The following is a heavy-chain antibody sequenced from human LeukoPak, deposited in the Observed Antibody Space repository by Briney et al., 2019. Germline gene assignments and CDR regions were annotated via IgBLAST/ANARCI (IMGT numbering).Heavy chain of an antibody. D-gene: IGHD3-10*01. V-gene: IGHV3-21*01. CDR1: GFTFSSYS. Sequence: GGSLRLSCAASGFTFSSYSMNWVRQAPGKGLEWVSSISSSSSYIYYADSVKGRFTTSRDNAKNSLYLQMNSLRAEDTAVYYCARDKGSGSPPGHYWGQGTLVTVSS. CDR2: ISSSSSYI. CDR3: ARDKGSGSPPGHY. J-gene: IGHJ4*02.